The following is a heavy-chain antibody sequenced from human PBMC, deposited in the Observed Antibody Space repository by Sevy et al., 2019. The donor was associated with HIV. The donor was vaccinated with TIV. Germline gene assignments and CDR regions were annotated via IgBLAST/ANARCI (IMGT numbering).Heavy chain of an antibody. J-gene: IGHJ5*02. CDR2: IGTVGDT. Sequence: GGSLRLSCAGYAFSFSGSDMHWVRQPTGKGLEWISSIGTVGDTFYADSVKGRFIISRDNAKRSLYLEMSSLRAGDTALYYCVRGLQTHCDRTACPLDHWGQGTLVTVSS. V-gene: IGHV3-13*01. CDR1: AFSFSGSD. CDR3: VRGLQTHCDRTACPLDH. D-gene: IGHD2-21*01.